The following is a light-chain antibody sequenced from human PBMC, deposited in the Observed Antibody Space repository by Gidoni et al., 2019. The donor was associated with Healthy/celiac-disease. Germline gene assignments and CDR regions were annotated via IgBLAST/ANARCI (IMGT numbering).Light chain of an antibody. CDR2: GAS. CDR1: QSVSSN. V-gene: IGKV3-15*01. CDR3: QQYNNWLTWT. J-gene: IGKJ1*01. Sequence: EIVMTQSPATLSVSPGERATPSCGASQSVSSNLAWYQQKPGQAPRLLIYGASTRATGIPARFSGSGSGTEFTLTISSLQSEDFAVYYCQQYNNWLTWTFGQGTKVEIK.